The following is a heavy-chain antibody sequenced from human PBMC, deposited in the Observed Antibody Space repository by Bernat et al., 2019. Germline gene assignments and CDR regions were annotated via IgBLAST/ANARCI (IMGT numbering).Heavy chain of an antibody. CDR2: MNHAGST. CDR1: GGSFSGYF. Sequence: QVQLQQWSAGLLKPSETLSLTCAVYGGSFSGYFWTWIRQPPGKGLEWIAEMNHAGSTNYNPSLKSRVTISIDTSKNQFSLKLASVTAADTAVYYCARGLGRRYFDLWGRDTLVTVSS. D-gene: IGHD2-15*01. J-gene: IGHJ2*01. CDR3: ARGLGRRYFDL. V-gene: IGHV4-34*01.